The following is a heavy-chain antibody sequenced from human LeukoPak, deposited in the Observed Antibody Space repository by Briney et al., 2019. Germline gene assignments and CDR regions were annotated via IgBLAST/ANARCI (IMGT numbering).Heavy chain of an antibody. Sequence: SETLSLTCTVSGGSISSYYWSWIRQPPGKGLEWIGYIYYSGSTNYNPSLKSRVTISVDTSKNQFSLKLSSVTAADTAVYYCARHDYLNYYDSSGYKPHAFDIWGQGTMVTVSS. J-gene: IGHJ3*02. CDR2: IYYSGST. CDR1: GGSISSYY. V-gene: IGHV4-59*08. CDR3: ARHDYLNYYDSSGYKPHAFDI. D-gene: IGHD3-22*01.